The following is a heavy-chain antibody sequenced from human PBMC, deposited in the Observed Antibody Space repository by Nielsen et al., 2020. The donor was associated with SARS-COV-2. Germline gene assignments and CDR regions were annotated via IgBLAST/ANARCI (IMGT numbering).Heavy chain of an antibody. CDR2: IIPIFGTA. V-gene: IGHV1-69*13. Sequence: SVKVSCKASGGTFSSYAISWVRQAPGQGLEWMGGIIPIFGTANYAQKFQGRVTITADESTSTAYMELSSLRSEDTAVYYCARGVAARRFLYYYYGMDVWGQGTTVTVSS. J-gene: IGHJ6*02. D-gene: IGHD6-6*01. CDR3: ARGVAARRFLYYYYGMDV. CDR1: GGTFSSYA.